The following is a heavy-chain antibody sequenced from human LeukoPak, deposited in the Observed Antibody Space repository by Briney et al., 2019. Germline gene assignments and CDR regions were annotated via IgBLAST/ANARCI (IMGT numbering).Heavy chain of an antibody. Sequence: SETLSLTCTVSGGSVTSGNYYWNWIRQPAGKGLEWIGRIYTNGGASYNPSLKSRVTISIDASKNQFSLKLSSVTAADTAVYYCARDLPTYYYGSGSYYDYWGQGTLVTVSS. CDR2: IYTNGGA. CDR1: GGSVTSGNYY. CDR3: ARDLPTYYYGSGSYYDY. V-gene: IGHV4-61*02. J-gene: IGHJ4*02. D-gene: IGHD3-10*01.